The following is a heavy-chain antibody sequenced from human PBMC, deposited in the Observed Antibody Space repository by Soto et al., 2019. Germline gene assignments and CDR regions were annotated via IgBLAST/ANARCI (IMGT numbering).Heavy chain of an antibody. Sequence: EVQLVESGGGLVNPGGSLRLSCATSGFTFSNAWMNWVRQTPGKGLEWVGRIRSITDGGTTDYAAPVRGRFTISRDVSKNTLFLQMNSLKIEDTAVYYCSTQGDYQVYRYYYGMDVWGQGTTVTVSS. CDR1: GFTFSNAW. CDR2: IRSITDGGTT. V-gene: IGHV3-15*01. CDR3: STQGDYQVYRYYYGMDV. D-gene: IGHD4-17*01. J-gene: IGHJ6*02.